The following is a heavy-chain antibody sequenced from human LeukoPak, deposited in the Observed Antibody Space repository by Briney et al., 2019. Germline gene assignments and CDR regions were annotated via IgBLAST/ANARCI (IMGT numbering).Heavy chain of an antibody. V-gene: IGHV3-11*06. D-gene: IGHD1-26*01. J-gene: IGHJ3*02. CDR3: ARDSGHSGSYSDAFDI. CDR2: ISSSSSYT. Sequence: GGSLRLSCAASGFTFSDYYMSWIRQAPGKGLEWVSYISSSSSYTNYADSVKGRFTISRDNAKNSLYLQMNSLRAEDTAVYYCARDSGHSGSYSDAFDIWGQGTMVTVSS. CDR1: GFTFSDYY.